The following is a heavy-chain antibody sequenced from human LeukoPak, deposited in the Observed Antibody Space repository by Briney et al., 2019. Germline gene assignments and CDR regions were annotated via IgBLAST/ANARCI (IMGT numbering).Heavy chain of an antibody. D-gene: IGHD3-22*01. CDR2: LIPIYGSA. J-gene: IGHJ3*01. CDR3: AGFFYDNSGDAFDL. Sequence: SVKVSCKASGGSFTFTSHAISWVRQAPGQGLEWMGGLIPIYGSANYAQKFQGRLTITSDESTRTVYMELSSLRPEDSAVHYCAGFFYDNSGDAFDLCGQGTMVTVSS. CDR1: GGSFTFTSHA. V-gene: IGHV1-69*13.